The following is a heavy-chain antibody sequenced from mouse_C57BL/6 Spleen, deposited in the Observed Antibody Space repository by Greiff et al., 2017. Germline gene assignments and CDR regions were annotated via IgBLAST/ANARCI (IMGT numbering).Heavy chain of an antibody. V-gene: IGHV5-12*01. D-gene: IGHD4-1*02. CDR2: ISNGGGST. CDR3: ARQATGTSMDY. Sequence: EVQGVESGGGLVQPGGSLKLSCAASGFTFSDYYMYWVRQTPEKRLEWVAYISNGGGSTYYPDTVKGRFTISRDNAKNTLYLQMSRLKSEDTAMYYCARQATGTSMDYWGQGTSVTVSS. J-gene: IGHJ4*01. CDR1: GFTFSDYY.